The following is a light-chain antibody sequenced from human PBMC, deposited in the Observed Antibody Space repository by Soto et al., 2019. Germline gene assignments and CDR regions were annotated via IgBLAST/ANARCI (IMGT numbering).Light chain of an antibody. J-gene: IGLJ1*01. CDR2: ENN. CDR3: GTWDSSLSAGGV. CDR1: SSNIGNNY. Sequence: QSVLTQPPSVSAAPGQKVTIPCSGSSSNIGNNYVSWYQQLPGTAPKLLIYENNKRPSGIPDRFSGSKSGTSATLGITGLQTGDEADYYCGTWDSSLSAGGVFGTGTKLTVL. V-gene: IGLV1-51*02.